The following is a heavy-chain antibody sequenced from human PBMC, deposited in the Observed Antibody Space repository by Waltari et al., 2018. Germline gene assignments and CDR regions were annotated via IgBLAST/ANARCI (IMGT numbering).Heavy chain of an antibody. J-gene: IGHJ3*02. CDR2: ISSSGSTI. CDR3: ARCPSSDAFDI. CDR1: GFTFSSSE. D-gene: IGHD2-2*01. Sequence: EVQLVESGGGLVQPGGSLRLSCAASGFTFSSSEMNWVRQAPGKGLEWVSYISSSGSTIYYADSVKGRFTISRDNAKNSLYLQMNSLRAEDTAVYYCARCPSSDAFDIWGQGTMVTVSS. V-gene: IGHV3-48*03.